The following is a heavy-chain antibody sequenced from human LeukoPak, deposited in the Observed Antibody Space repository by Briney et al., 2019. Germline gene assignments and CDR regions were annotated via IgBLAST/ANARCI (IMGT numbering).Heavy chain of an antibody. CDR2: VYYSGST. CDR1: GGSISTYN. V-gene: IGHV4-59*01. J-gene: IGHJ4*02. CDR3: ARRSTVTSDFDY. D-gene: IGHD4-17*01. Sequence: PSETLSLTCTVSGGSISTYNWNWIRQPPGKGLEWIGYVYYSGSTNYNPSLNSRVTISVDTSKNQFSLNLSSVTAADTAVYYCARRSTVTSDFDYWGQGTLVTVSS.